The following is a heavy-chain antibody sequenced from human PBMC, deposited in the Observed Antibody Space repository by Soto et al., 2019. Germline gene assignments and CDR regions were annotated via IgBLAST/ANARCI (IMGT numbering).Heavy chain of an antibody. CDR3: AREYTYGSNFFDC. V-gene: IGHV4-31*02. CDR2: ISNSGST. D-gene: IGHD5-18*01. Sequence: TLSLTCNASGVSISSATYYWSWIRQHPRKGLVWIGYISNSGSTYYAPSLKSRVIISADTSKNQFSLNLTSVTAADTAVYYCAREYTYGSNFFDCWGQGALVTVSS. J-gene: IGHJ4*02. CDR1: GVSISSATYY.